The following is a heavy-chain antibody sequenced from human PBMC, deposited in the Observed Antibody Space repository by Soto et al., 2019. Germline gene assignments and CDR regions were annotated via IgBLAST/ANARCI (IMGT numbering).Heavy chain of an antibody. Sequence: QLQLQESGSGLVKPSQTLSVTCAVSGGSISSGGYSWSWIRQPPGKGLEWIGYIYHSGSTYYNPSLKSRVTISVDRSKNQFSLKLSSVTAADTAVYYCASSHAGAHITAAVHWGQGTLVTVSS. CDR2: IYHSGST. D-gene: IGHD6-13*01. V-gene: IGHV4-30-2*01. CDR1: GGSISSGGYS. CDR3: ASSHAGAHITAAVH. J-gene: IGHJ4*02.